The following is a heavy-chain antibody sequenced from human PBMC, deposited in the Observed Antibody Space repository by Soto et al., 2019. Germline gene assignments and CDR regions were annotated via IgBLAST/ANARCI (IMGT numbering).Heavy chain of an antibody. CDR2: MNPNSGNT. Sequence: QVQLVQSGAEVKKPGASVKVSCKASGYTFTSYDINWVRQATGQGLEWMGWMNPNSGNTGYAQKFQGRVTMTRDTSISTAYMELSSLRSEDTAVYYCARGPIVVVPTAPNFDYWGQGTLVTVSS. CDR1: GYTFTSYD. CDR3: ARGPIVVVPTAPNFDY. D-gene: IGHD2-2*01. V-gene: IGHV1-8*01. J-gene: IGHJ4*02.